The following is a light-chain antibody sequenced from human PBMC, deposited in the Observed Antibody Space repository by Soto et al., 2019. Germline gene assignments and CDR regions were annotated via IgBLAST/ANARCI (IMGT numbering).Light chain of an antibody. CDR3: QQYNSYPHT. CDR2: KAS. J-gene: IGKJ2*01. Sequence: DIPMTQSPSTLSASVGDRVTITCRASQSINNWLAWYQQRPGTAPKLLIYKASTLQTGFPSRFSGSASGTEFTLTISSLQPDDFATYYCQQYNSYPHTFGQGTKLEIK. V-gene: IGKV1-5*03. CDR1: QSINNW.